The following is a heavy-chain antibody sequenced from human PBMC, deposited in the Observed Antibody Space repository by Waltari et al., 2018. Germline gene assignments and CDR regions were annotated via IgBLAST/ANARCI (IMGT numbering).Heavy chain of an antibody. CDR2: VCPEDVEA. Sequence: EVQLVQSGAEVKKPGATVKISCKVSGYTFTDYYMHWVQQAPGKGLAWMGLVCPEDVEAIDAEKFQGGVTITADSSTDTAYMELSSLRSEDTAVYYCATAGWGGSYDGFDYWGQGTLVTVSS. V-gene: IGHV1-69-2*01. CDR1: GYTFTDYY. D-gene: IGHD1-26*01. CDR3: ATAGWGGSYDGFDY. J-gene: IGHJ4*02.